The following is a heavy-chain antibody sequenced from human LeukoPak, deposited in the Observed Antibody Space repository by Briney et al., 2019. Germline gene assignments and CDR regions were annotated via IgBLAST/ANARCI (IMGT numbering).Heavy chain of an antibody. CDR3: TRVEVWLGYYXYXDV. CDR2: IKEDGSAK. CDR1: GFTFSSHW. D-gene: IGHD6-19*01. J-gene: IGHJ6*03. Sequence: GGSLRLSCAGSGFTFSSHWMSWVRQAPGKGLEWVANIKEDGSAKYYVDSVKGRFTISRDNAKNSLFLEMNSLRAEDTAVYYCTRVEVWLGYYXYXDVWXXXTXXTVS. V-gene: IGHV3-7*01.